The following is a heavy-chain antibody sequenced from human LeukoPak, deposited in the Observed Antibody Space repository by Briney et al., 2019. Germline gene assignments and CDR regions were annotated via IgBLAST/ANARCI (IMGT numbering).Heavy chain of an antibody. V-gene: IGHV4-39*01. J-gene: IGHJ4*02. CDR1: GGSISSSSYY. CDR3: ANEGDTAMDY. D-gene: IGHD5-18*01. Sequence: SETLSLTRTVSGGSISSSSYYWGWIRQPPGKGLEWIGSIYYSGSTYYNPSLKSRVTISVDTSKNQFSLKLSSVTAADTAVYYCANEGDTAMDYWGQGTLVTVSS. CDR2: IYYSGST.